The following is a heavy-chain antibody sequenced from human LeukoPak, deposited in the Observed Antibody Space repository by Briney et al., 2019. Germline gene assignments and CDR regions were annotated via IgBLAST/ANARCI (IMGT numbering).Heavy chain of an antibody. J-gene: IGHJ6*02. Sequence: SETLSLTCAVSGGSISSRNWWSWVRQPPGKGLEWIGEIYHSGSINYNPSLKSRVTISVDKSKNQLSLRLTSVTAADTAVYYCARDNGAIRAYYYHGMDAWGQGTTVTVSS. D-gene: IGHD2-8*01. V-gene: IGHV4-4*02. CDR2: IYHSGSI. CDR3: ARDNGAIRAYYYHGMDA. CDR1: GGSISSRNW.